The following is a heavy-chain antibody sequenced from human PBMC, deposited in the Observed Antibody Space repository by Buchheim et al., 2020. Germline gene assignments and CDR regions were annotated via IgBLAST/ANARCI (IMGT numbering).Heavy chain of an antibody. D-gene: IGHD3-3*01. J-gene: IGHJ4*02. V-gene: IGHV3-7*01. CDR3: ARDRYYDFWSGYYTEDY. CDR2: IKQDGSEK. Sequence: EVQLVESGGGLVQPGGSQRLSCAASGFTFSSYWMSWVRQAPGKGLEWVANIKQDGSEKYYVDSVKGRFTISRDNAKNSLYLQMNSLRAEDTAVYYCARDRYYDFWSGYYTEDYWGQGTL. CDR1: GFTFSSYW.